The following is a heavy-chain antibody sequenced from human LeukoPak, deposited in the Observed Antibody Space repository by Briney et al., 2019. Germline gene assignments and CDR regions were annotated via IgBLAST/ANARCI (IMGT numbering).Heavy chain of an antibody. V-gene: IGHV1-2*02. D-gene: IGHD3-10*01. CDR2: INPNSGGT. CDR3: ARVKYYYGSGSYPDTFDI. CDR1: GYTFTSYG. J-gene: IGHJ3*02. Sequence: ASVKVSCKASGYTFTSYGISWVRQAPGQGLEWMGWINPNSGGTNYAQKFQGRVTMTRDTSISTAYMELSRLRSDDTAVYYCARVKYYYGSGSYPDTFDIWGQGTMVTVSS.